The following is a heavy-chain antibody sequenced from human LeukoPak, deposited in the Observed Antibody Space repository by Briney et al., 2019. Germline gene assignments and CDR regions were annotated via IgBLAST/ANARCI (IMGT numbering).Heavy chain of an antibody. CDR1: GYTFTSYY. D-gene: IGHD2-2*01. CDR2: IIPILGIA. Sequence: ASVKVSCKASGYTFTSYYMHWVRQAPGQGLEWMGRIIPILGIANYAQKFQGRVTISADKATSTAYMELRSLRSEDTAVYYCARARGECSSTSWYRGGRVALSWGQGTLVTVSS. CDR3: ARARGECSSTSWYRGGRVALS. V-gene: IGHV1-69*04. J-gene: IGHJ4*02.